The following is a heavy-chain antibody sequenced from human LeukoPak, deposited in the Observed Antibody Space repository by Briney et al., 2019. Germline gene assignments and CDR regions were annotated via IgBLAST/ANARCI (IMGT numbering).Heavy chain of an antibody. V-gene: IGHV4-39*07. J-gene: IGHJ4*02. CDR1: GGSISSSSYY. Sequence: NSSETLSLTCTVSGGSISSSSYYWGWIRQPPGKGLEWIGSIYYSGSTYYNPSLKSRVTISVDTSKNQFSLKLTSVTAADTAVYYCARYNILTASDYWGQGILVTVSS. D-gene: IGHD3-9*01. CDR2: IYYSGST. CDR3: ARYNILTASDY.